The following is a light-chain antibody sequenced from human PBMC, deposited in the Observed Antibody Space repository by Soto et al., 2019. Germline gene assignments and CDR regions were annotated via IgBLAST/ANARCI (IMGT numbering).Light chain of an antibody. Sequence: EIVLTQSPGTLSLSPGERATLSCRATQSVTTNYLAWYQQKPGQSPRLLIYGASIRSTGIPDRFSGSGSGTDFNLTISRLEPEDFAVYYWQHYGSSPPNTFGQGTKLEI. CDR3: QHYGSSPPNT. CDR1: QSVTTNY. V-gene: IGKV3-20*01. CDR2: GAS. J-gene: IGKJ2*01.